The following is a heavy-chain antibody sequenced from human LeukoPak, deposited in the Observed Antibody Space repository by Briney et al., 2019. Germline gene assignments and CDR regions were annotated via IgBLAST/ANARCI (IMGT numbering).Heavy chain of an antibody. CDR2: ISADGGST. Sequence: GGSLRLPCVASGLNFDDSAMHWVRQAPGKGLEWVSLISADGGSTFSADSVKGRFSISRDSSKNSLYLQMNSLRSEDTAMYYCAKESGKFDYWGQGTLVAVSS. V-gene: IGHV3-43*02. CDR3: AKESGKFDY. J-gene: IGHJ4*02. CDR1: GLNFDDSA.